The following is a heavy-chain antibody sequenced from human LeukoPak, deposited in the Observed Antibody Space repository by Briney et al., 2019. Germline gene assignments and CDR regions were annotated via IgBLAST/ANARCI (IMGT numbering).Heavy chain of an antibody. CDR2: IKQDGSEK. D-gene: IGHD1-14*01. CDR1: GFTFSGYG. J-gene: IGHJ6*02. Sequence: GGSLRLSCAASGFTFSGYGMHWVRQAPGKGLEWVANIKQDGSEKYYVDSVKGRFTISRDNAKNSLYLQMNSLRAGDTAVYYCAREDRYYYYYGMDVWGQGTTVTVSS. V-gene: IGHV3-7*01. CDR3: AREDRYYYYYGMDV.